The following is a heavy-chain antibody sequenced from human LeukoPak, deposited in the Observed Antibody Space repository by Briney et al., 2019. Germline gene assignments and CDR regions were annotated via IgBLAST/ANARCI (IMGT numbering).Heavy chain of an antibody. CDR1: GFTFSSYW. CDR2: IKQDGSEK. D-gene: IGHD6-19*01. J-gene: IGHJ5*02. Sequence: GGSLRLSCAASGFTFSSYWMSWVRQGPGKGPEWVAKIKQDGSEKYYVDSVKGRFTISRDNAKNSLYLQMNSLRAEDTAVYYCARDLAGVVNWFDPWGQGTLVTVSS. CDR3: ARDLAGVVNWFDP. V-gene: IGHV3-7*01.